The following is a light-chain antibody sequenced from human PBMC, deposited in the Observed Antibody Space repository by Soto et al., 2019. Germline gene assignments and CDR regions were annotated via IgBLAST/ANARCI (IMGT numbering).Light chain of an antibody. Sequence: DMPMTQSPTTLSASVGDRVTITCRASQNIRSWLAWYQQKPGKAPKVLIYDASTLESGVPSRFSGSGFGTEFNLTISSRQPDDFATYYCQHYNGYFGQGTKLEIK. V-gene: IGKV1-5*01. J-gene: IGKJ2*01. CDR3: QHYNGY. CDR2: DAS. CDR1: QNIRSW.